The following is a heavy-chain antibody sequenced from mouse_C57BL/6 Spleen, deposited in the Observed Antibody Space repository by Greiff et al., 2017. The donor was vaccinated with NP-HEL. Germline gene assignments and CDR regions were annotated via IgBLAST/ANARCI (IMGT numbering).Heavy chain of an antibody. Sequence: VMLVESGAELVRPGTSVKMSCKASGYTFTNYWIGWAKQRPGHGLEWIGDIYPGGGYTNYNEKFKGKATLTADKSSSAAYLQFSSLTSEDSAIYYCARSLYGSSPYYAMDYWGQGTSVTVSS. CDR3: ARSLYGSSPYYAMDY. J-gene: IGHJ4*01. D-gene: IGHD1-1*01. CDR2: IYPGGGYT. CDR1: GYTFTNYW. V-gene: IGHV1-63*01.